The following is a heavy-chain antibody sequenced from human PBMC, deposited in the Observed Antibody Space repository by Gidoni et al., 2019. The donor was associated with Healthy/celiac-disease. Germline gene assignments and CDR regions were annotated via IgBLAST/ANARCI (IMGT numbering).Heavy chain of an antibody. CDR1: GYTFTGYY. CDR3: ARGVTGSWLTFSYYYGMDV. CDR2: INPNSGGT. J-gene: IGHJ6*02. D-gene: IGHD5-18*01. V-gene: IGHV1-2*07. Sequence: QVQLVQSGAEVKKPGASVKVSCKASGYTFTGYYMHWVRQAPGQGLEWMGWINPNSGGTNYAHKFQGRGTRTRDTSISTAYMELSRLRSDDTAVYYCARGVTGSWLTFSYYYGMDVWGQGTTVTVSS.